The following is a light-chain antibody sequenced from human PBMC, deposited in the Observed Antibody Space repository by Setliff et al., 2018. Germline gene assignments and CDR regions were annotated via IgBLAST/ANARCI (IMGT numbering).Light chain of an antibody. CDR1: SSDVGGYNY. CDR3: SSYAGSNTPYV. Sequence: QSALTQPPSASGSPGQSVTISCTGTSSDVGGYNYVSWYQQHPGKAPKLMIYEVSXXXSGVPDRXSGSKSGXTAXXXVSGLQAEDEADYYCSSYAGSNTPYVCGTGTKVTVL. V-gene: IGLV2-8*01. J-gene: IGLJ1*01. CDR2: EVS.